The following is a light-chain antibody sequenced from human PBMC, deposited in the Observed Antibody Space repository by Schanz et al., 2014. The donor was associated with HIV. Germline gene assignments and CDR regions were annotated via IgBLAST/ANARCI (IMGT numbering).Light chain of an antibody. J-gene: IGLJ3*02. CDR3: TSYTSSTWV. Sequence: QSALTQPPSASGSPGQSVTISCTGTSSDVGGYEYVSWYQQHPGRAPKLMISEVYKRPSGVPDRFSGSKSGNTASLTVSGLQADDEADYYCTSYTSSTWVFGGGTKLTVL. CDR2: EVY. V-gene: IGLV2-8*01. CDR1: SSDVGGYEY.